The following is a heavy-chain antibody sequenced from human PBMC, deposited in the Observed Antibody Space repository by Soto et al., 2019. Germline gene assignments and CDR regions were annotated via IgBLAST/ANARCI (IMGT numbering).Heavy chain of an antibody. CDR3: AIDVRGRSYGAIDY. Sequence: EVQLVESGGGLVKPGGSLRLSCAAPGFTFNKAWMNWVRQAPGKGLEWVGRIKSRNDGGTTDYAAPVRGRFTISRDDSKNTLDLHMKSLKIEDTAVYYCAIDVRGRSYGAIDYWGQGTLVTVSS. D-gene: IGHD3-16*01. J-gene: IGHJ4*02. V-gene: IGHV3-15*07. CDR1: GFTFNKAW. CDR2: IKSRNDGGTT.